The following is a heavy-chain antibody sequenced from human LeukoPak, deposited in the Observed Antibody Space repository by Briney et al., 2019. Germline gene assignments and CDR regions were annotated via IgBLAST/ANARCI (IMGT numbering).Heavy chain of an antibody. V-gene: IGHV3-48*03. CDR3: ARDRYYDSSGYYFFLGY. Sequence: GGSLRLSCAASGFTFSSYEMNWVRQAPGKGLEWVSYISSSGSTIYYADSVKGRFTISRDNAKNSLYLQMNSLRAEDTAVYYCARDRYYDSSGYYFFLGYWGQGTLVTVSS. J-gene: IGHJ4*02. D-gene: IGHD3-22*01. CDR2: ISSSGSTI. CDR1: GFTFSSYE.